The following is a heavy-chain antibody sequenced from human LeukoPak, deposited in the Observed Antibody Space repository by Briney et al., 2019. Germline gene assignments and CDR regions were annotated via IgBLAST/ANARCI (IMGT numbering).Heavy chain of an antibody. Sequence: GGSLRLSCAASGFTFSSYSMNWVRQAPGKGLVWVSRINSDGSSTSYADSVKGRFTISRDNAKNTLYVQMNSLRAEDTAVYYCARGVVAGPIDYWGQGTPVTVSS. CDR3: ARGVVAGPIDY. V-gene: IGHV3-74*01. CDR1: GFTFSSYS. D-gene: IGHD6-19*01. J-gene: IGHJ4*02. CDR2: INSDGSST.